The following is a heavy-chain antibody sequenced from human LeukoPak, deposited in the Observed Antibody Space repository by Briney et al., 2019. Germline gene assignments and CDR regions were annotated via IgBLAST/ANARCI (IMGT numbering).Heavy chain of an antibody. CDR3: ARGFFLFGSRYYDFWSGYQPPYYFDC. D-gene: IGHD3-3*01. V-gene: IGHV4-34*01. CDR1: GGSISSYY. CDR2: INHSGGT. J-gene: IGHJ4*02. Sequence: SETLSLTCTVSGGSISSYYWSWIRQPPGKGLEWIGEINHSGGTNYNPSLKSRVTISVDTSKNQFSLKLSSVTAADTAVYYCARGFFLFGSRYYDFWSGYQPPYYFDCWGQGTLVTVSS.